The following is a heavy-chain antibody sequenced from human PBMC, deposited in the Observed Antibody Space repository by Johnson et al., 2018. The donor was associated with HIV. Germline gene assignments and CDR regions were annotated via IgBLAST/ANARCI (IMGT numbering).Heavy chain of an antibody. CDR3: ARALLSASTIGAFDI. J-gene: IGHJ3*02. CDR1: GFTVSSNY. D-gene: IGHD5-24*01. Sequence: VQLVESGGGLIQPGGSLRLSCAASGFTVSSNYMSWVRQAPGKGLEWVSVIYSGGSTYYADSVKGRFTISRDNSKNTLYLQMNSLRAEDTAGYYCARALLSASTIGAFDIWGQGTMVTVSS. CDR2: IYSGGST. V-gene: IGHV3-53*01.